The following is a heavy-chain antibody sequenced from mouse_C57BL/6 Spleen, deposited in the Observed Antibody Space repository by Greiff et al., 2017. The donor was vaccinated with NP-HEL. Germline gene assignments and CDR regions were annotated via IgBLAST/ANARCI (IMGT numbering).Heavy chain of an antibody. CDR1: GYTFTDYN. V-gene: IGHV1-18*01. CDR2: INPNNGGT. J-gene: IGHJ2*01. Sequence: VQLQQSGPELVKPGASVKIPCKASGYTFTDYNMDWVKQSHGKSLEWIGDINPNNGGTIYNQKFKGKATLTGDKSSSTAYMELRSLTSEDTAVYYCARTHYYGSSYYYFDYWGQGTTLTVSS. D-gene: IGHD1-1*01. CDR3: ARTHYYGSSYYYFDY.